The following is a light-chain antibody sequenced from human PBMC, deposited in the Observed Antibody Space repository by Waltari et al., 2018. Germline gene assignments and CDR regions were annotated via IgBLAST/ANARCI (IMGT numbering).Light chain of an antibody. CDR3: QQYNNWPLT. J-gene: IGKJ4*01. Sequence: EILMTQSPATLSVTSGERATLSCRASQSGSSNLAWYQQKPGQAPRLLTYGASTRSTGIPARFSGSGSGTEFTLTISSLQSEDFAVYYCQQYNNWPLTFGGGTKVEIK. CDR1: QSGSSN. CDR2: GAS. V-gene: IGKV3-15*01.